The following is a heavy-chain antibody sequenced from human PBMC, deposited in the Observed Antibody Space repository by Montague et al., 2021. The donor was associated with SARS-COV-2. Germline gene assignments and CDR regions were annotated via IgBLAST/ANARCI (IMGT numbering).Heavy chain of an antibody. CDR2: INHSGST. V-gene: IGHV4-39*07. D-gene: IGHD6-13*01. J-gene: IGHJ5*02. Sequence: SETLSLTCTVSGGSISSSSYYWSWIRQPPGKGLEWIGEINHSGSTNYNPSLKSRVTISVDTSKNQFSLKLSSVTAADTAVYYCARGGYSSSWYGRRNWFDPWGQGTLVTVSS. CDR1: GGSISSSSYY. CDR3: ARGGYSSSWYGRRNWFDP.